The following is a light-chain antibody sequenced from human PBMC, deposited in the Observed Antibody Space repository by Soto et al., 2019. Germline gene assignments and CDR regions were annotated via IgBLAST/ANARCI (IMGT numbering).Light chain of an antibody. CDR1: ESVSNF. CDR2: DAS. V-gene: IGKV3-11*01. Sequence: EIVLTQSPATLSLSPGERATLSCRANESVSNFLGWYQQKPGRAPRLLIYDASHRVPGISDRFSGSGSGTDFTLTITRLEPDDFAVYYCHQRRGWPRCSFGQGTRLEIK. CDR3: HQRRGWPRCS. J-gene: IGKJ5*01.